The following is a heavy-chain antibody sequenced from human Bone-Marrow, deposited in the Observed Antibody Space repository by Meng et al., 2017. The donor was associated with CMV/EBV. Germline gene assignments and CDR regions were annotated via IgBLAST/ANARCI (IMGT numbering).Heavy chain of an antibody. V-gene: IGHV1-69*05. J-gene: IGHJ4*02. D-gene: IGHD5-24*01. CDR2: IIPIFGTA. CDR3: ARGNRVEMATIMRPGPYYFDY. Sequence: SVKVSCTALGGTFSSYAISWVRQAPGQGLEWMGGIIPIFGTANYAQKFQGRVTITTDESTSTAYMELSSLRSEDTAVYYCARGNRVEMATIMRPGPYYFDYWGQGTLVTVSS. CDR1: GGTFSSYA.